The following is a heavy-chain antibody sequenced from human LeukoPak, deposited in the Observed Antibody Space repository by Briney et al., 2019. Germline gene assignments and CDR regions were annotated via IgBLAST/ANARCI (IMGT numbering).Heavy chain of an antibody. J-gene: IGHJ4*02. D-gene: IGHD6-19*01. CDR3: AKGHKWLPLDY. CDR1: GFTFSSYG. CDR2: ISYDGSNK. Sequence: GGSLRLSCAASGFTFSSYGMHWVRQAPGKGLEWVAVISYDGSNKYYADSVKGRFTISRDNSKNTLYLQMNSLRAEDTAVYYCAKGHKWLPLDYWGQGTLVTASS. V-gene: IGHV3-30*18.